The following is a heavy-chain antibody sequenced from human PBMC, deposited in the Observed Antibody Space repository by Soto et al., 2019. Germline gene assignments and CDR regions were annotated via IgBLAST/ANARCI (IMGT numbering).Heavy chain of an antibody. J-gene: IGHJ4*02. CDR2: IRSKANNYAT. Sequence: PGGSLRLSCAASGFTFSVSDMHWVRQASGKGLEWVARIRSKANNYATAYAASVKGRFTISKDDSENTAYLQMNSLNTEDTAVYYCTALDNSGYYHQSDSWGQGTLVTVSS. V-gene: IGHV3-73*01. D-gene: IGHD3-22*01. CDR3: TALDNSGYYHQSDS. CDR1: GFTFSVSD.